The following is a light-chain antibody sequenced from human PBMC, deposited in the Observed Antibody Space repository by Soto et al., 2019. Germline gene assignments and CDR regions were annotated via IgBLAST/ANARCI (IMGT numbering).Light chain of an antibody. Sequence: EIVLTQSPATLSLSPGERATLSCRASQSVSSYLAWYQQKPGQAPRLLIYDASNRATGIPARFSGSGSGTDFTLTISSLEPEDFAVYYCQQRSNWPRTFGQRTQLAIK. V-gene: IGKV3-11*01. CDR1: QSVSSY. CDR3: QQRSNWPRT. CDR2: DAS. J-gene: IGKJ2*01.